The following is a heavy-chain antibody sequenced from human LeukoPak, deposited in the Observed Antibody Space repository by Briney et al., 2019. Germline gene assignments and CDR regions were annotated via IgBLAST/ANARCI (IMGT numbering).Heavy chain of an antibody. Sequence: PSETLSRTCTVSGGSISSYYWSWLRQPAGKGLEWIGHIYTSGNTNYNPSLKSRVTMSVDTSKNQFSLKLRSVTAADTAVYYCARDGYYFDSSGYYFWGQGTLVTVSS. V-gene: IGHV4-4*07. CDR3: ARDGYYFDSSGYYF. J-gene: IGHJ4*02. D-gene: IGHD3-22*01. CDR1: GGSISSYY. CDR2: IYTSGNT.